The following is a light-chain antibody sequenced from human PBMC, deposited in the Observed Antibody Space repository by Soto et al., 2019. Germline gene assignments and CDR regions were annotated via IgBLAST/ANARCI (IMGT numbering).Light chain of an antibody. CDR1: QTVSRS. V-gene: IGKV3-15*01. J-gene: IGKJ2*01. CDR2: GAS. CDR3: QQYIDWPPYT. Sequence: EVVLTQSPATLSVSPGERATLSCRASQTVSRSLAWYQQKPGQAPRLLIYGASMRATGVPDRFSRSGSGTDFTLTISSLQSEDFAVYYCQQYIDWPPYTFGQGTKVEIK.